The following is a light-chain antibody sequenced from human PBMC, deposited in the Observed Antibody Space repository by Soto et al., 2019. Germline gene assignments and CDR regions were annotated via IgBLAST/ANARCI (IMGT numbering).Light chain of an antibody. CDR1: QSVDNY. J-gene: IGKJ3*01. CDR3: QQRKIWPPVT. Sequence: EVVLTQSPRTLSLSPGESAILSCRASQSVDNYIAWYQHKPGQAPRLLIYDASNRATGIPARFSGSGSGTDFTLTISSLEPEDFAVYYCQQRKIWPPVTFGPGTKVDIK. V-gene: IGKV3-11*01. CDR2: DAS.